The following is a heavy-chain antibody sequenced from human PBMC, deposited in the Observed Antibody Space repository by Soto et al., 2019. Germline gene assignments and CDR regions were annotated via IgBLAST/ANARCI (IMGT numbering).Heavy chain of an antibody. CDR2: IYYSGTT. V-gene: IGHV4-30-4*01. CDR3: ARGIGVFDS. D-gene: IGHD3-10*01. Sequence: SETLSLTCTVSGDSISTYDYYWSWFRQPPGGGLQWIGYIYYSGTTYYNPSLKSRVTLSMDTSKNQFSLRLSSVTAADTAVYYCARGIGVFDSWGQGTLVTVSS. CDR1: GDSISTYDYY. J-gene: IGHJ4*02.